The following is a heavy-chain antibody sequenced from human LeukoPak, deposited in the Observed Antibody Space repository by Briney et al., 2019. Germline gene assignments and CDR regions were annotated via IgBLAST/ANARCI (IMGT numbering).Heavy chain of an antibody. CDR2: FDPEDGET. D-gene: IGHD3-10*01. J-gene: IGHJ6*02. Sequence: ASVKVSCTVSGYTLTELSMHWVRQTPGKGLEWMGGFDPEDGETIYAQKFQGRVTMTEDTSTDTAYMELSSLRSEDTAVYYCATALLWFGELLPYGMDVWGQGTTVTVSS. CDR3: ATALLWFGELLPYGMDV. V-gene: IGHV1-24*01. CDR1: GYTLTELS.